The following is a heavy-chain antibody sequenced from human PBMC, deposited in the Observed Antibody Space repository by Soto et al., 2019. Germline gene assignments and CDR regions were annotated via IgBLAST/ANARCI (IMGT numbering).Heavy chain of an antibody. J-gene: IGHJ4*02. V-gene: IGHV4-61*01. Sequence: SETLSLTCAVSGDSVSNDNYYWSWIRQPPGKGLEWIGYIYYSGTTNYNSYLKSRLSLSVDMSKNQFSLKLASVAAADTAVYFCARSQRGRTAFTFDYWGQGALVTVSS. CDR2: IYYSGTT. CDR3: ARSQRGRTAFTFDY. D-gene: IGHD3-16*01. CDR1: GDSVSNDNYY.